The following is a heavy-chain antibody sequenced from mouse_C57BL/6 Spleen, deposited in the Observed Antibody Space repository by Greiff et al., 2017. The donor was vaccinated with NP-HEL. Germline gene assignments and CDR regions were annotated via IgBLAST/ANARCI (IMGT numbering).Heavy chain of an antibody. V-gene: IGHV3-6*01. D-gene: IGHD2-3*01. CDR3: AGSYDGYCNWYFDV. J-gene: IGHJ1*03. CDR1: GYSITSGYY. Sequence: DVQLQESGPGLVKPSQSLSLTCSVTGYSITSGYYWNWIRQFPGNKLEWMGYISYDGSNNYNPSLKNRISITRDTSKNQFFLKLNSVTTEDTATYYCAGSYDGYCNWYFDVWGTGTTVTVSS. CDR2: ISYDGSN.